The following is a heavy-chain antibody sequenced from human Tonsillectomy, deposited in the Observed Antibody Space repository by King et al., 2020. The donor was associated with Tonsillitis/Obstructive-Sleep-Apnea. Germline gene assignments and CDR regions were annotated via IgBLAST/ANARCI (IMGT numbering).Heavy chain of an antibody. CDR3: ARRGGYPPYYMDV. D-gene: IGHD2-15*01. V-gene: IGHV5-51*01. CDR1: GYSFTNYW. J-gene: IGHJ6*03. Sequence: QLVQSGAEVKKPGESLKLSCKGAGYSFTNYWIAWVRQMPGKGLEWMGIIYPGDSDTRYSPSFQGQVTISADKSISAAYLQWSSLKASDTAMYFCARRGGYPPYYMDVWGKGTTVTVSS. CDR2: IYPGDSDT.